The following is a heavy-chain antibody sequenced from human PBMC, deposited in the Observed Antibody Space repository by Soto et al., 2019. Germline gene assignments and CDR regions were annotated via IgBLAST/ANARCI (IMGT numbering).Heavy chain of an antibody. CDR1: GGSISSAKK. D-gene: IGHD2-2*01. Sequence: PSETLSLTCAACGGSISSAKKCSWFHQPPGKGLDWIGEIYHSGSTNSNTSLKRRFTISLDKSNNQCALNLTSVTAAYSAVYYCARDDHIGVVPTSLGAMDVWGQGTTVTVCS. CDR3: ARDDHIGVVPTSLGAMDV. V-gene: IGHV4-4*02. CDR2: IYHSGST. J-gene: IGHJ6*02.